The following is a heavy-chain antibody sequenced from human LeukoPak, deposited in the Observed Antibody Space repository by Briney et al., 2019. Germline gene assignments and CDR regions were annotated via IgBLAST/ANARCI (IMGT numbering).Heavy chain of an antibody. Sequence: ASVKVSCKASGYSFTNCHLHWVRQAPGQGLEWMGVINPSGGTTTYAQNFLGRVTMTRDMSTSTVYMKLSSLRSKDTAVYYCARVEPTPDWGQGTLVTVSS. CDR2: INPSGGTT. CDR3: ARVEPTPD. J-gene: IGHJ4*02. V-gene: IGHV1-46*01. D-gene: IGHD1-14*01. CDR1: GYSFTNCH.